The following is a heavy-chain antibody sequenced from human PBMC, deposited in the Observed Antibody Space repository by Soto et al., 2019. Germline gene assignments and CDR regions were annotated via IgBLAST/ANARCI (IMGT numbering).Heavy chain of an antibody. D-gene: IGHD1-26*01. Sequence: QVQLQESGPGLVKPSGTLSLTCTVSGGSMTSSNWWNWVRQSPGKGLEWIGEAHNSGRTNYNPSLKSRVTISVAKSKNHFSLKLSSVTAADTAVYYCARSEATGLDHWGQGTLVTVSS. J-gene: IGHJ4*02. CDR2: AHNSGRT. CDR3: ARSEATGLDH. V-gene: IGHV4-4*02. CDR1: GGSMTSSNW.